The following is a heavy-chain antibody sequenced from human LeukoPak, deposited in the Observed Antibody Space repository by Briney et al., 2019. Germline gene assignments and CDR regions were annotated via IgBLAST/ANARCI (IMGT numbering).Heavy chain of an antibody. CDR1: GFTFSSYG. CDR3: ARASRGARVDTAMDNDYYYYGMDV. Sequence: GGSLRLSCAASGFTFSSYGMHWVRQAPGKGLEWVAFIRYDGSNKYYADSVKGRFTISRDNSKNTLYLQMNSLRAEDTAVYYCARASRGARVDTAMDNDYYYYGMDVWGQGTTVTVSS. J-gene: IGHJ6*02. V-gene: IGHV3-30*02. D-gene: IGHD5-18*01. CDR2: IRYDGSNK.